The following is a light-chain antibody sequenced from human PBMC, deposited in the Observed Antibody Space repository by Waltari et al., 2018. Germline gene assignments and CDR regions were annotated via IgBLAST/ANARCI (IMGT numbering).Light chain of an antibody. CDR3: QQYDNWPRT. V-gene: IGKV3-15*01. Sequence: EIVMTQSPATLSGSPGERATLSCRASQTIDSNLVWYQQKPGQAPRLLIYGASTRATSIPARFSGSGSGTEFTLTISSLQSEDFAVYYCQQYDNWPRTFGQGTKVEIK. CDR2: GAS. CDR1: QTIDSN. J-gene: IGKJ1*01.